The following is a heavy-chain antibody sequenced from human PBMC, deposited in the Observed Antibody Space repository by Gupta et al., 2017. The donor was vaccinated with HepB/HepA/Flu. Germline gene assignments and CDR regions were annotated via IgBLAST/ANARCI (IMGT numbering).Heavy chain of an antibody. J-gene: IGHJ6*03. CDR3: ARDRRLGSIAAFYYMDV. V-gene: IGHV3-48*02. CDR1: GFTFSSYS. CDR2: ISSSSSTI. D-gene: IGHD6-13*01. Sequence: EVQLVESGGGLVQPGGSLRLSCAASGFTFSSYSMNWVRQAPGKGLEWVSYISSSSSTIYYADSVKGRFTISRDNAKNSLYLQMNSLRDEDTAVYYCARDRRLGSIAAFYYMDVWGKGTTVTVSS.